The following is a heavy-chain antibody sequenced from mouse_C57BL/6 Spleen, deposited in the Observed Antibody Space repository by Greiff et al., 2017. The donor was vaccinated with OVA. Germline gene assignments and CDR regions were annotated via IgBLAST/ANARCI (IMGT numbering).Heavy chain of an antibody. Sequence: EVKLQESGEGLVKPGGSLKLSCAASGFTFSSYAMSWVRQTPEKRLEWVAYISSGGDYIYYADTVKGRFTISRDNARNTLYLQMSSLKSEDTAMYYCTREGDSSGFYYAMDYWGQGTSVTVSS. CDR2: ISSGGDYI. CDR1: GFTFSSYA. V-gene: IGHV5-9-1*02. J-gene: IGHJ4*01. CDR3: TREGDSSGFYYAMDY. D-gene: IGHD3-2*02.